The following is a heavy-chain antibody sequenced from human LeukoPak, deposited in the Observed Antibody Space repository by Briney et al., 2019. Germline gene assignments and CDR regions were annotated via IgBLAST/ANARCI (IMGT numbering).Heavy chain of an antibody. D-gene: IGHD6-25*01. J-gene: IGHJ4*02. CDR3: AKDQRGPLFDY. CDR1: GSTLTTFA. CDR2: ISGSGGST. V-gene: IGHV3-23*01. Sequence: GGSRGPSWPPPGSTLTTFALGWVGQLQGKGRGWVSGISGSGGSTYYADSVKGRFTISRDNSKNTLYLQMNSLRAEDTAVYYCAKDQRGPLFDYWGQGTLVTVSS.